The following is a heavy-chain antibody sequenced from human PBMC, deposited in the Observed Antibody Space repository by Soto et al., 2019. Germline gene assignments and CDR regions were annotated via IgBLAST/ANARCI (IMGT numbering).Heavy chain of an antibody. Sequence: SETLSLTCTVSGGSISSYYWSWIRQPPGKGLEWIGYIYYSGSTNYNPSLQSRVNISVDTSKNQFSLKLSSATAADTAVYYCARETVDTAMERMFDYWGQGTLVTVSS. CDR1: GGSISSYY. CDR3: ARETVDTAMERMFDY. D-gene: IGHD5-18*01. J-gene: IGHJ4*02. V-gene: IGHV4-59*01. CDR2: IYYSGST.